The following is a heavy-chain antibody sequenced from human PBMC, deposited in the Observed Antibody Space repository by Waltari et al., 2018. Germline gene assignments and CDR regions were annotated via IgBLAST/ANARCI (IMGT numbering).Heavy chain of an antibody. CDR2: ICNDGSIK. Sequence: QVQLVQSGGGVVKPGRSLRLSCTASDSTFSNYGMHWVRQAPGKGLEWVALICNDGSIKNYADSVTGRFTISRDNSKNTLFLQMNSLRVEDTAVYFCAKEKWLTGPCDDWGQGALVTVSS. D-gene: IGHD5-12*01. CDR3: AKEKWLTGPCDD. V-gene: IGHV3-33*06. CDR1: DSTFSNYG. J-gene: IGHJ4*02.